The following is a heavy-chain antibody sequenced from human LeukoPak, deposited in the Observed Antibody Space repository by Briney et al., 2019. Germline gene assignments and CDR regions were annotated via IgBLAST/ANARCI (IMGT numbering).Heavy chain of an antibody. CDR3: AKVAKYYYGSETYYFFEH. D-gene: IGHD3-10*01. V-gene: IGHV3-7*01. CDR2: INQDGTEK. Sequence: PGEALRLSCAASGFTFTTYWRSGVRQAPARGLEWVAHINQDGTEKHYVDSVKVRFTISKDNAKNSLYLQMNSLRVEDTAVYYCAKVAKYYYGSETYYFFEHWGQGTPVTASS. J-gene: IGHJ4*02. CDR1: GFTFTTYW.